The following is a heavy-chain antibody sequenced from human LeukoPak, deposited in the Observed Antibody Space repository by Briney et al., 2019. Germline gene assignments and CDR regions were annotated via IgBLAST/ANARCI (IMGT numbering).Heavy chain of an antibody. J-gene: IGHJ4*02. CDR1: GFTFSSYA. D-gene: IGHD1-26*01. V-gene: IGHV3-23*01. CDR3: AKVSGYGGANGEGFDY. CDR2: ISGSGGST. Sequence: GGSLRLSCAASGFTFSSYAMNWVRQAPGKGLEWVSAISGSGGSTYYADSVKGRFTISRDNSKNTLYLQMNSLRAEDTATYYCAKVSGYGGANGEGFDYWGQGTLVTVSS.